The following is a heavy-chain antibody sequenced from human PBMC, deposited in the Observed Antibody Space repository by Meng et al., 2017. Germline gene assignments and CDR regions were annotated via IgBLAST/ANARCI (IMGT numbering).Heavy chain of an antibody. CDR2: INHSGST. CDR1: GGSFSDYY. V-gene: IGHV4-34*01. Sequence: QVQLQQVGAGLLKPSETLSLTCVVSGGSFSDYYWSWIRQPPGKGLEWIGEINHSGSTNYNPSLESRATISVDTSQNNLSLKLSSVTAADSAVYYCARGPTTMDHDFDYWGQGTLVTVSS. CDR3: ARGPTTMDHDFDY. D-gene: IGHD4-11*01. J-gene: IGHJ4*02.